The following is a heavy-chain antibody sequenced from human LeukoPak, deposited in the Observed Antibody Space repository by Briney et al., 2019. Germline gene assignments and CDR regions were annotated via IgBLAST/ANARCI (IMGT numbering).Heavy chain of an antibody. J-gene: IGHJ4*02. CDR2: IKSKTDVGTT. D-gene: IGHD3-22*01. CDR1: GFTFSNAW. CDR3: TTENPMIVVAQYV. V-gene: IGHV3-15*01. Sequence: GGSLRLSCAASGFTFSNAWMNWVRQAPGKGLEWVGRIKSKTDVGTTDYAAPVKGRFTISRDDSKNTLYVQMNSLKTEDTAVYYCTTENPMIVVAQYVWGQGTLVTVSS.